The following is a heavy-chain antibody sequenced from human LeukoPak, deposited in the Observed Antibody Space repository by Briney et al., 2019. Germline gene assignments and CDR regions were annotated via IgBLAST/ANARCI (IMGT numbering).Heavy chain of an antibody. CDR1: GFTFSSYG. V-gene: IGHV3-33*06. Sequence: GRSLRLSCAASGFTFSSYGMHWVRQAPGKGLEWVAVIWYDGSNKYYADSVKGRFTISRDNSKNTLYLQINSLRAEDTAVYYCAKGLVPAAIRDVDYWGQGTLVTVSS. CDR2: IWYDGSNK. CDR3: AKGLVPAAIRDVDY. D-gene: IGHD2-2*01. J-gene: IGHJ4*02.